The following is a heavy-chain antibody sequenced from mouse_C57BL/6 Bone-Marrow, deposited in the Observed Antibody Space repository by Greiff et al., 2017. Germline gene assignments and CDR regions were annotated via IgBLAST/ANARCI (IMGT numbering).Heavy chain of an antibody. D-gene: IGHD1-1*01. CDR1: GYTFTSYG. CDR3: ATYGSSFAWFAY. J-gene: IGHJ3*01. Sequence: LQESGAELARPGASVKLSCKASGYTFTSYGISWVKQRTGQGLEWIGEIYPRSGNTYYNEKFKGKATLTADKSSSTAYMELRSLTSEDSAVYFCATYGSSFAWFAYWGQGTLVTVSA. CDR2: IYPRSGNT. V-gene: IGHV1-81*01.